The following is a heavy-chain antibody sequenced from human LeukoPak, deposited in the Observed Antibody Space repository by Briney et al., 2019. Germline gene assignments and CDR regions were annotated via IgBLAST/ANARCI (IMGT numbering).Heavy chain of an antibody. J-gene: IGHJ3*02. V-gene: IGHV3-9*03. CDR3: AKALYNWNDVGLYAFDI. Sequence: PGRSLRLSCAASGCTFDDYAMHWVRQAPGKGLEWVSGISWNSGSIGYADSVKGRFTISRDNAKNSLYLQMNSLRAEDMALYYCAKALYNWNDVGLYAFDIWGQGTMVTVSS. CDR2: ISWNSGSI. D-gene: IGHD1-1*01. CDR1: GCTFDDYA.